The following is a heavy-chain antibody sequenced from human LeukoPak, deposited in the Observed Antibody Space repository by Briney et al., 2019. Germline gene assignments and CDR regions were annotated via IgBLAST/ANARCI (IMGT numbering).Heavy chain of an antibody. CDR1: GYTFTGYY. CDR3: ARGLEPRYYYGMDV. Sequence: ASVNVSCTASGYTFTGYYMHWVRQAPGQGLEWMGWINPNSGGTNYAQKFQGRVTMTRDTSISTAYMELSRLRSDDTAVYYCARGLEPRYYYGMDVWGQGTTVTVSS. V-gene: IGHV1-2*02. CDR2: INPNSGGT. J-gene: IGHJ6*02.